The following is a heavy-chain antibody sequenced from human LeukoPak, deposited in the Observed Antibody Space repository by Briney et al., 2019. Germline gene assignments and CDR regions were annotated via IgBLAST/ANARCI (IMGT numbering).Heavy chain of an antibody. J-gene: IGHJ4*02. CDR2: ISSSSSCI. V-gene: IGHV3-21*01. CDR3: ARHAYYYDSSADY. D-gene: IGHD3-22*01. Sequence: GGSLRLSCAASGFTFSSYSMNWVRQVPGKGLEWVSSISSSSSCIYYADSVKGRFTISRDNAKNSLYLQMNSLRAEDTAVYYCARHAYYYDSSADYWGQGTLVTVSS. CDR1: GFTFSSYS.